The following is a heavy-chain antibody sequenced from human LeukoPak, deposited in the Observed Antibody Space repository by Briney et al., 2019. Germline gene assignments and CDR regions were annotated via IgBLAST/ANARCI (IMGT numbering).Heavy chain of an antibody. V-gene: IGHV3-30*02. Sequence: GGSLRLSCAASGFTFSSYGMHWVRQAPGKGLEWVAFIRYDGSNKYYADSVKGRFTISRDNSKNTLYLQMNSLRAEDTAVYYCAKQAGWGGYFYFLPFDFWGQGTLVTVSS. CDR1: GFTFSSYG. CDR3: AKQAGWGGYFYFLPFDF. CDR2: IRYDGSNK. D-gene: IGHD2-21*01. J-gene: IGHJ4*02.